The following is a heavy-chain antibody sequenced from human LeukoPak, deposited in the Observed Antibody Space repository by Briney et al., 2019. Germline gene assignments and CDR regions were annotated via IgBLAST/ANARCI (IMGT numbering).Heavy chain of an antibody. CDR2: INSVGSST. CDR1: GFTFSSYW. V-gene: IGHV3-74*01. CDR3: ARQQLDAFDI. J-gene: IGHJ3*02. D-gene: IGHD6-13*01. Sequence: GGSLRLSCAASGFTFSSYWMHWVRQVPGKGLVWVSRINSVGSSTSYAEPVEGRFTISRDNARNTLYLQMNSLRAEDTAVYYCARQQLDAFDIWGQGTMVTVSS.